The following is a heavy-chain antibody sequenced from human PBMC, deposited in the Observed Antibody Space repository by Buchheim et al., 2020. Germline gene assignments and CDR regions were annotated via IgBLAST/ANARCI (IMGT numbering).Heavy chain of an antibody. V-gene: IGHV4-31*03. CDR2: IYYSGST. J-gene: IGHJ6*02. Sequence: QVQLQESGPGLVKPSQTLSLTCTVSGGSISSGGYYWSWIRQHPGKGLEWIGYIYYSGSTYYNPSLKSRVTISVDTSKNQFSLKLSSVTAADTAVYYCARGYYYDSSGYYADDYYYYGMDVWGQGTT. CDR3: ARGYYYDSSGYYADDYYYYGMDV. CDR1: GGSISSGGYY. D-gene: IGHD3-22*01.